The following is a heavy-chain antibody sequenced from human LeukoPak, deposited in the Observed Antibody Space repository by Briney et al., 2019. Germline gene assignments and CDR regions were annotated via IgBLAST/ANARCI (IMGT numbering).Heavy chain of an antibody. D-gene: IGHD6-13*01. CDR1: GYTFTSYG. V-gene: IGHV1-69*04. CDR3: ARVSSSWNWFDP. CDR2: IIPILGIA. J-gene: IGHJ5*02. Sequence: SVKVSCKASGYTFTSYGVSWVRQAPGQGLEWMGRIIPILGIANYAQKFQGRVTITADKSTSTAYMELSSLRSEDTAVYYCARVSSSWNWFDPWGQGTLVTVSS.